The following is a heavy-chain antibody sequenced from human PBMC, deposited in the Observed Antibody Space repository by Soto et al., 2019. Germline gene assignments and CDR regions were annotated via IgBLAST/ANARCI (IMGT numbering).Heavy chain of an antibody. CDR1: GGSFSGYY. Sequence: QVQLQQWGAGLLKPSETLSLTCAVYGGSFSGYYWSWIRQPPGKGLEWIGEINHSGSTNYNPSLKSRVTISVDTSKNQFSLKLSSVTAADTAVYYCARGKGYCSSTSCYLRWFDPWGQGTLVTVSS. CDR3: ARGKGYCSSTSCYLRWFDP. D-gene: IGHD2-2*01. CDR2: INHSGST. V-gene: IGHV4-34*01. J-gene: IGHJ5*02.